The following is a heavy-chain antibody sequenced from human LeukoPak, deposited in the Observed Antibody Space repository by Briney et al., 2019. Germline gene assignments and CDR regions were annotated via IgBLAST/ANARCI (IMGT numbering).Heavy chain of an antibody. CDR1: GGSISSSSYY. J-gene: IGHJ4*02. Sequence: SETLSLTCTVSGGSISSSSYYWGWIRQPPGKGLEWIGSIYYSGSTYYNPSLKSRVTISVDTSKNQFSLKLSSVTAADTAVYYCARVTIDNYFDYWGQGTLVTVSS. D-gene: IGHD1-26*01. V-gene: IGHV4-39*07. CDR2: IYYSGST. CDR3: ARVTIDNYFDY.